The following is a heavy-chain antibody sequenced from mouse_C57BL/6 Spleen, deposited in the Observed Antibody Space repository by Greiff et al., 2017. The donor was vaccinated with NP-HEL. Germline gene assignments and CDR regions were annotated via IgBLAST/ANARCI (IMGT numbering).Heavy chain of an antibody. V-gene: IGHV1-82*01. CDR3: ARKGDSSGTGAMDY. D-gene: IGHD3-2*02. CDR2: IYPGDGDT. CDR1: GYAFSSSW. J-gene: IGHJ4*01. Sequence: VQLQQSGPELVKPGASVKISCKASGYAFSSSWMNWVKQRPGKGLEWIGRIYPGDGDTNYNGKFKGKATLTADKSSSTAYMQLSSLTSEDSAVYFCARKGDSSGTGAMDYWGQGTSVTVSS.